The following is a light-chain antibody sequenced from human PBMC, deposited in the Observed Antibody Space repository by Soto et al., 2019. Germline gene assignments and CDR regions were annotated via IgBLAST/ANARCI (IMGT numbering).Light chain of an antibody. V-gene: IGLV2-14*01. CDR3: LSYTSANTRV. CDR1: SSDVGGYKF. J-gene: IGLJ3*02. Sequence: QSALTQPASVSASPGQSITISCTGTSSDVGGYKFVSWYQHRPGKAPKLMIYEVNNRPSGVSNRFSGSKSGNTASLTISGLQPEDEADYYCLSYTSANTRVFGGGTQLTVL. CDR2: EVN.